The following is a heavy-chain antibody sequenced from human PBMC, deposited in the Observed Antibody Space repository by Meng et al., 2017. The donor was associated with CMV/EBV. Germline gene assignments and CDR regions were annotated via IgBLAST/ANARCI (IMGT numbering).Heavy chain of an antibody. Sequence: GGSLRLSCAASGFTFDDYGMSWVRQAPGKGLEWVSGINWNGGSTGYADSVKGRFTISRDNAKNSLYLQMNSLRAEDTALYHCARVGYSGSYYDDAFDIWGQGTMVTVSS. CDR3: ARVGYSGSYYDDAFDI. CDR2: INWNGGST. J-gene: IGHJ3*02. D-gene: IGHD1-26*01. V-gene: IGHV3-20*01. CDR1: GFTFDDYG.